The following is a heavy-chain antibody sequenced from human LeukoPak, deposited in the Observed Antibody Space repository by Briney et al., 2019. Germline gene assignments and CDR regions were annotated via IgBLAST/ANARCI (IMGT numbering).Heavy chain of an antibody. CDR2: INPSGGST. CDR1: GYTFTGYY. D-gene: IGHD4-23*01. CDR3: ARDAADYGGNSEHYFDY. Sequence: ASVKVSCKASGYTFTGYYMHWVRQAPGQGLEWMGIINPSGGSTSYAQKFQGRVTMTGDMSTSTVYMELSSLRSEDTAVYYCARDAADYGGNSEHYFDYWGQGTLVTVSS. V-gene: IGHV1-46*01. J-gene: IGHJ4*02.